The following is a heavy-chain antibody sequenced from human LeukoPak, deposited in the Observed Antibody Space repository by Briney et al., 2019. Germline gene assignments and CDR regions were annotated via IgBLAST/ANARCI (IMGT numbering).Heavy chain of an antibody. V-gene: IGHV3-30*02. Sequence: PGGSLRLSCAASGFTFTTYGMHWVRQAPGKGLEWVAFIRYDGSNKYYADSVKGRFTISRDNAKNSLYLQMNSLRAEDTALYYCARHLKTRPKSNIVVVLAAPLDFWGQGTRVTVSS. D-gene: IGHD2-21*01. CDR2: IRYDGSNK. CDR3: ARHLKTRPKSNIVVVLAAPLDF. CDR1: GFTFTTYG. J-gene: IGHJ4*02.